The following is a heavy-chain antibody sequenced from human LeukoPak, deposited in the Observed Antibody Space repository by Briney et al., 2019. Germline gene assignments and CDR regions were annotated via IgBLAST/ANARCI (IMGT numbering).Heavy chain of an antibody. J-gene: IGHJ5*02. V-gene: IGHV7-4-1*02. D-gene: IGHD2-15*01. CDR1: GYTFTNYA. CDR2: MNTYTGNP. CDR3: ATGGYCRSDSCYSNYFDP. Sequence: ASVKVSCKTSGYTFTNYAMNWVRQAPGQGLEWMRWMNTYTGNPTYVQGFTGRFVFSLDTSVSTAYLQINSLKTEDTAIYYCATGGYCRSDSCYSNYFDPWGQGTLVSVSS.